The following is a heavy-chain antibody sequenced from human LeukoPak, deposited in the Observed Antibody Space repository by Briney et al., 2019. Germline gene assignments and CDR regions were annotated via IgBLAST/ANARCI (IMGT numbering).Heavy chain of an antibody. Sequence: PSETLSLTRTVSRGSISIYYWSFIRQPPGQGLEWMRYIYYSRSTNYNPSLKSRVTISVDTSKNQFSLKLSSVTAADTAVYYCARQGGGFWYFDLWGRGPLVTVSS. J-gene: IGHJ2*01. D-gene: IGHD6-25*01. CDR3: ARQGGGFWYFDL. CDR2: IYYSRST. V-gene: IGHV4-59*08. CDR1: RGSISIYY.